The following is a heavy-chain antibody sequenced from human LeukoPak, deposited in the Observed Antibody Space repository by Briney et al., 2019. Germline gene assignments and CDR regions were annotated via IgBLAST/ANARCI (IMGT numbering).Heavy chain of an antibody. CDR2: IYSGGST. V-gene: IGHV3-53*01. CDR1: GFTVSSNY. J-gene: IGHJ4*02. Sequence: GGSLRLSCAASGFTVSSNYMSWVRQAPGKGLEWVSVIYSGGSTYYADSVKGRFTISRDNSKNTLYLQMNSLRAEDTAVYYCAKDLGRTDVWGSYRWSAPDYWGQGNLVTVSS. CDR3: AKDLGRTDVWGSYRWSAPDY. D-gene: IGHD3-16*02.